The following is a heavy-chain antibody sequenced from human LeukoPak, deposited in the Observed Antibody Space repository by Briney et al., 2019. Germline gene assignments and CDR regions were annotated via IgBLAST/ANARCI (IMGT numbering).Heavy chain of an antibody. Sequence: PGGSLRLSRAASGFTFSSYSMNWVRQAPGKGLEYVSVINTDGRITYYADSVKGRFTISRDNSKNTVYLQMGSLRGEDMAVYYCTRDGGSFCDFDYWGQGALVTVSS. CDR1: GFTFSSYS. V-gene: IGHV3-64*02. CDR3: TRDGGSFCDFDY. CDR2: INTDGRIT. D-gene: IGHD1-26*01. J-gene: IGHJ4*02.